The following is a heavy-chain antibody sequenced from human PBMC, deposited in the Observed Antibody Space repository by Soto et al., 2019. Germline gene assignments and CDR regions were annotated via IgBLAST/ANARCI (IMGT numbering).Heavy chain of an antibody. Sequence: ASVKVSCKASGYTFTSYAMHWVRQAPGQRLEWMGWINAGNGNTKYSQKFQGRVTMTWDTSTSTIYMELTSLRSEVTAVYYCARDITVGRAAAGPEYWGQGALVTVSS. CDR2: INAGNGNT. V-gene: IGHV1-3*01. CDR1: GYTFTSYA. D-gene: IGHD6-13*01. CDR3: ARDITVGRAAAGPEY. J-gene: IGHJ4*02.